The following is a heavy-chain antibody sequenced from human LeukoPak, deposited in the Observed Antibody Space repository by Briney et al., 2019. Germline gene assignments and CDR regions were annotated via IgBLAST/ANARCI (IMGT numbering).Heavy chain of an antibody. J-gene: IGHJ4*02. Sequence: PGGSLRLPCVASGFTFSSYWMHWVRQGPGKGLVWVSLINPDGSSTNYADSVTGRFTISRDNAKNTVYLQMNSLRPEDTAVYYCVRYGSFSHWGQGTLVTVSS. D-gene: IGHD2-15*01. CDR1: GFTFSSYW. CDR2: INPDGSST. V-gene: IGHV3-74*01. CDR3: VRYGSFSH.